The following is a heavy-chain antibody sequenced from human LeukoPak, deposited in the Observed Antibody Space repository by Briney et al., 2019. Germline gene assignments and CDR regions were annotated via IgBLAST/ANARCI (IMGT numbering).Heavy chain of an antibody. D-gene: IGHD6-13*01. CDR2: MYYSGST. J-gene: IGHJ4*02. CDR3: ARLVAATGNFDY. V-gene: IGHV4-59*12. Sequence: SETLSLTCTVSGGSISSFYWSWLRQPPGKGLEWIAYMYYSGSTYYNPSLKSRVTISVDRSKNQFSLKLSSVTAADTAVYYCARLVAATGNFDYWGQGTLVTVSS. CDR1: GGSISSFY.